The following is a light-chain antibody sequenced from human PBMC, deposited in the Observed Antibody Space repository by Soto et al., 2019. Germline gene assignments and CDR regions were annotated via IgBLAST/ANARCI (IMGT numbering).Light chain of an antibody. CDR1: SSNIGADYH. CDR2: DNN. CDR3: QSYDNSLSGVI. Sequence: QSVMTQPPSVSGAPGQTVTISCTGSSSNIGADYHVHWYQQLPGTAPKLLIYDNNNRPSGVPDRFSGSKSGTSASLAITGLQAEDEADYFCQSYDNSLSGVIFGGGTKLTVL. V-gene: IGLV1-40*01. J-gene: IGLJ2*01.